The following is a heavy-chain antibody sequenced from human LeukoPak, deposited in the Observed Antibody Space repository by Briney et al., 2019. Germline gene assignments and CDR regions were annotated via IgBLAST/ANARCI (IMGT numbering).Heavy chain of an antibody. CDR3: ARGLSFDYMDV. CDR2: INHSGST. Sequence: ASETLSLTCAVYGGSFSGYYWSWIRQPPGKWLEWIGEINHSGSTNYNPSLKSRVTISVDTSKNQFSLKLSSVTAVDTAVYYCARGLSFDYMDVWGKGTTVTVSS. J-gene: IGHJ6*03. D-gene: IGHD3-10*01. V-gene: IGHV4-34*01. CDR1: GGSFSGYY.